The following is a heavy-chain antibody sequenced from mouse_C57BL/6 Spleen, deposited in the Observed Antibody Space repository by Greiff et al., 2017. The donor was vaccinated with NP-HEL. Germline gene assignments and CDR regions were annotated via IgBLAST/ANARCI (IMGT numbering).Heavy chain of an antibody. CDR2: IDPSDSYT. CDR1: GYTFTSYW. CDR3: ARSKLVNYVPFDY. Sequence: QVQLQQPGAELVMPGASVKLSCKASGYTFTSYWMHWVKQRPGQGLEWIGEIDPSDSYTNYNQKFKGKSTLTVDKSSSTAYKQLSSLTSEDSAVYYCARSKLVNYVPFDYWGQGPTRTVSS. V-gene: IGHV1-69*01. J-gene: IGHJ2*01. D-gene: IGHD2-1*01.